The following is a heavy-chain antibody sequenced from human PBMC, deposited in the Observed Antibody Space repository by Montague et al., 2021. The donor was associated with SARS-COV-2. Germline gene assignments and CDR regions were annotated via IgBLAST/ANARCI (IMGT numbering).Heavy chain of an antibody. J-gene: IGHJ4*02. CDR2: VHYTGST. CDR3: ARAQNTCFIANCVNYFEV. CDR1: GGSISSYY. Sequence: SETLSLTCEVSGGSISSYYWSWIRQSPGKGLEWIGYVHYTGSTKYNPSLKTRVTLSLDTPKNQFFLKLSSVTAADTAVYYCARAQNTCFIANCVNYFEVWGLGALVTVSS. D-gene: IGHD1-1*01. V-gene: IGHV4-59*01.